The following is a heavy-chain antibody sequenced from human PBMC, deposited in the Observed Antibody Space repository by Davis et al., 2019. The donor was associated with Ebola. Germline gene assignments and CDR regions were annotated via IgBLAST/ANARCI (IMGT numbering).Heavy chain of an antibody. V-gene: IGHV5-51*01. CDR3: ATLRRTITGMDDGFDI. CDR2: IYTGDSDT. J-gene: IGHJ3*02. CDR1: GNSFSNVW. D-gene: IGHD2-8*02. Sequence: WGSLRLSCKASGNSFSNVWIGWVRQMPGKGLEWMGLIYTGDSDTRYSPSFRGQVTISADKSFKTAFLHWSSLKASDTAMYYCATLRRTITGMDDGFDIWGQGTMATVSP.